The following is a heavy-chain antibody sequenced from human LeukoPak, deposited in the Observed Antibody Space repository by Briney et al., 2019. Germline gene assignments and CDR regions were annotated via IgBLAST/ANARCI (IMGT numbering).Heavy chain of an antibody. J-gene: IGHJ1*01. Sequence: GASVKVSCKASGYTFTAYYIHWVRQAPGQGLEWMGWINPSSGGTNYAQKFQGRVTMTRDTPISTAYMELSNLRSDDTAVYYCTRASSSWEDWGQGSLVTVSS. CDR1: GYTFTAYY. V-gene: IGHV1-2*02. CDR3: TRASSSWED. D-gene: IGHD2-2*01. CDR2: INPSSGGT.